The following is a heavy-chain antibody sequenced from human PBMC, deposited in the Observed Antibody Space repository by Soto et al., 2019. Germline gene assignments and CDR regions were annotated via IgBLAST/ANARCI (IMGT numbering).Heavy chain of an antibody. CDR3: AHHIDDGDYEVWFDP. Sequence: QITLKESGPTLVKPTQTLTLTCTFSGFSLSTSGVGVGWIRQPPGKALEWLALIYWDDDKRYSPSLKSRLTITKDTSKNQVVLTMTNMDPVDTATYYCAHHIDDGDYEVWFDPWGQGTLVTVSS. CDR2: IYWDDDK. V-gene: IGHV2-5*02. D-gene: IGHD4-17*01. J-gene: IGHJ5*02. CDR1: GFSLSTSGVG.